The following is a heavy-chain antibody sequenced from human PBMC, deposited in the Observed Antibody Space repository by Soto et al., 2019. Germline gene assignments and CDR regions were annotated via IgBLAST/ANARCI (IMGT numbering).Heavy chain of an antibody. CDR1: GYSCISYW. V-gene: IGHV5-51*01. Sequence: VESHQNSSKGSGYSCISYWIGWVRQITGKGLEWMGIIYPGDSDTRYSPSFQGQVTISADKSISTAYLQWSSLKASDTAMYYCARLGGQLPHYYYGKDVWGQGTTVTVSS. CDR2: IYPGDSDT. D-gene: IGHD2-2*01. J-gene: IGHJ6*02. CDR3: ARLGGQLPHYYYGKDV.